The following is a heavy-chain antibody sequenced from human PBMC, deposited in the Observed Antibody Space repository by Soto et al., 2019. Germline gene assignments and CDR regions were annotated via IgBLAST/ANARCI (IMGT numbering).Heavy chain of an antibody. Sequence: QLQLQESGPGLVKPSETLSLTCTVSGGSISSSSYYWGWIRQPPGKGLEWIGSIYYSGSTYYNPSLKSRVTISVDTSKNQFSLKLSSVTAADTAVYYCARRWFGEDNWFDPWGQGTLVTVSS. V-gene: IGHV4-39*01. CDR2: IYYSGST. D-gene: IGHD3-10*01. J-gene: IGHJ5*02. CDR1: GGSISSSSYY. CDR3: ARRWFGEDNWFDP.